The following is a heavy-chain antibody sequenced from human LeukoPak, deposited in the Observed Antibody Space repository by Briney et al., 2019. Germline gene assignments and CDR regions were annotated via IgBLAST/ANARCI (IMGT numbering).Heavy chain of an antibody. CDR1: GFTVSSHY. Sequence: AGGSLRLSCAASGFTVSSHYMSWVRQAPGKGLEWVSVIYSGGSTYYADSVKGRFTISRDNSKNTLYLQMNSLRAEDTAVYYCARAYGDYVSHYYYHMDVWGKGTTVTVSS. V-gene: IGHV3-53*01. J-gene: IGHJ6*03. D-gene: IGHD4-17*01. CDR3: ARAYGDYVSHYYYHMDV. CDR2: IYSGGST.